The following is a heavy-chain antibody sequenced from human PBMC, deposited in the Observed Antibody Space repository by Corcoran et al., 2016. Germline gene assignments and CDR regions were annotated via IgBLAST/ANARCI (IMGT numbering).Heavy chain of an antibody. CDR3: AKDLRGYSDGFISEYFQH. Sequence: QVQLVESGGGVVQPGRSLRLSCAASGFTFSSYGMHWVRQAPGKGLEWVAVISYDGSNKYYADSVKGRFTISRDNSKNTLYLQMNSLRAEDTAVYYCAKDLRGYSDGFISEYFQHWGQGTLVTVSS. D-gene: IGHD5-18*01. CDR2: ISYDGSNK. V-gene: IGHV3-30*18. CDR1: GFTFSSYG. J-gene: IGHJ1*01.